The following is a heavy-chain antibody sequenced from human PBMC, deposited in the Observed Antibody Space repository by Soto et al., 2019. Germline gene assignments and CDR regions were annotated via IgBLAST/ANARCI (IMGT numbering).Heavy chain of an antibody. CDR2: IYYSGST. V-gene: IGHV4-31*03. CDR1: GGSISTCGCY. Sequence: QVQLQESGPGLVKPSQTLSLTCTVSGGSISTCGCYWTWIRQHPGQGLEWIGYIYYSGSTYYNPTLKSRVTISVDTTKNQFSLKLSSVTAADTAVYYCARGLSVTLFDHWGQGTLVTVSS. J-gene: IGHJ4*02. CDR3: ARGLSVTLFDH. D-gene: IGHD4-17*01.